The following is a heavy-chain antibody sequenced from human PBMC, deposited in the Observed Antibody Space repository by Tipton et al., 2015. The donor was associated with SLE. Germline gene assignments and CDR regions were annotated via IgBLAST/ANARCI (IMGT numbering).Heavy chain of an antibody. CDR2: IYYSGST. Sequence: TLSLTCTVSGGSVSSGGYYWSWIRQPPGKGLEWIGYIYYSGSTNYNPSLKSRVTISVDTSKNQFSLKLSSVTAADTAVYYCARDGYYDSSGRDAFDIWGQATMVTVSS. J-gene: IGHJ3*02. CDR3: ARDGYYDSSGRDAFDI. D-gene: IGHD3-22*01. V-gene: IGHV4-61*08. CDR1: GGSVSSGGYY.